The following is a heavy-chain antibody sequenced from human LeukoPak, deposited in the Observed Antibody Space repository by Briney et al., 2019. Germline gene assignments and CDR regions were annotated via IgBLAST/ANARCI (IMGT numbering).Heavy chain of an antibody. CDR3: AKESLRNTVTTRSEADY. CDR1: GFSLSNYA. D-gene: IGHD4-17*01. V-gene: IGHV3-30*04. CDR2: ISCDGSNK. J-gene: IGHJ4*02. Sequence: PGGSLRLSCAASGFSLSNYAMHWVRQAPGKGLEWVALISCDGSNKYYADSVKGRFTISRDNSKNTLYLQMNSLRAEDTAVYYCAKESLRNTVTTRSEADYWGQGTLVTVSS.